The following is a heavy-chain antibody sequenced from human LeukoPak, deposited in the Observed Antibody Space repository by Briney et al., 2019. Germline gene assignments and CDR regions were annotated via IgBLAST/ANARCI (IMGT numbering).Heavy chain of an antibody. CDR1: GFTFSNAW. V-gene: IGHV3-15*01. CDR2: IKSKTGGGTT. Sequence: GGSLRLSCAASGFTFSNAWMSWVRQAPGKGREWVGRIKSKTGGGTTDYAAPVKGRFTISRDDSKNTLYLQMNSLKTEDTAVYYCTTLGATTRDYWGQGTLVTVSS. CDR3: TTLGATTRDY. D-gene: IGHD1-26*01. J-gene: IGHJ4*02.